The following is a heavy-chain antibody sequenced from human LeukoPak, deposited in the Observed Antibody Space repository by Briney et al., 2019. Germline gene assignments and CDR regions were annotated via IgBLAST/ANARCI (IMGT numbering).Heavy chain of an antibody. D-gene: IGHD2/OR15-2a*01. CDR1: GFTFSNAW. CDR3: STLYRLDP. J-gene: IGHJ5*02. CDR2: IKSKSEAGTP. Sequence: YPGGSLRLSCATSGFTFSNAWMSWVRQAPGKGLEWVGRIKSKSEAGTPDYAAPVKGRLTISRDDSKNTLYLQMNNLKTVDTAVYYCSTLYRLDPWGQGTLVTVSS. V-gene: IGHV3-15*01.